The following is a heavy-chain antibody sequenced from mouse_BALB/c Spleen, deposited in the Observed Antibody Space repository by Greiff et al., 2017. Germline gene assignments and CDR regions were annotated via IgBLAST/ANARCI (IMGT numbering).Heavy chain of an antibody. J-gene: IGHJ2*01. Sequence: EVQLQESGPELVKPGASVKISCKASGYSFTGYFMNWVMQSHGKSLEWIGRINPYNGDTFYNQKFKGKATLTVDKSSSTAHMELRSLASEDSAVYYCARWGDYDLDYWGQGTTLTVSS. V-gene: IGHV1-20*02. CDR1: GYSFTGYF. CDR2: INPYNGDT. CDR3: ARWGDYDLDY. D-gene: IGHD2-4*01.